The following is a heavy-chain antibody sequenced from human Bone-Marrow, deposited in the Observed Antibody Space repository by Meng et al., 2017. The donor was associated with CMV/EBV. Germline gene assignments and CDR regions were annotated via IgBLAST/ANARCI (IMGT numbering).Heavy chain of an antibody. CDR2: IYYSGST. V-gene: IGHV4-59*01. Sequence: SETLSLTCAVYGGSFSSYYWSWIRQPPGKGLEWIGYIYYSGSTNYNPSLKSRVTISVDTSKNQFSLKLSSVTAADTAVYYCARELLHTSSHPFDYWGQGALVTVSS. J-gene: IGHJ4*02. CDR1: GGSFSSYY. D-gene: IGHD6-6*01. CDR3: ARELLHTSSHPFDY.